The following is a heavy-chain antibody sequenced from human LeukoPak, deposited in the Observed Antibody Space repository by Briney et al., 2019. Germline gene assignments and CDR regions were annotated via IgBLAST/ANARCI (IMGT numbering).Heavy chain of an antibody. CDR3: ARDQTLYYDSSGYYYRYYGMDV. CDR2: ISSSDSTI. D-gene: IGHD3-22*01. CDR1: GFTFSSYE. V-gene: IGHV3-48*03. Sequence: PGGSLRLSCAASGFTFSSYEVNWVRQAPGKGLEWVSYISSSDSTIYYADSVKGRFTISRDNAKNSLYLQMNSLRAEDTAVYYCARDQTLYYDSSGYYYRYYGMDVWGQGTTVTVSS. J-gene: IGHJ6*02.